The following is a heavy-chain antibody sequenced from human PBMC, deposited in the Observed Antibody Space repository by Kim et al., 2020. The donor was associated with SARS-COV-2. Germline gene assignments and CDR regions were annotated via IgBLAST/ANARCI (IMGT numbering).Heavy chain of an antibody. CDR3: ARSLTYSYGLDY. CDR2: IIPIFGTA. J-gene: IGHJ4*02. V-gene: IGHV1-69*13. CDR1: GGTFSSYA. Sequence: SVKVSCKASGGTFSSYAISWVRQAPGQGLEWMGGIIPIFGTANYAQKFQGRVTITADESTSTAYMELSSLRSEDTAVYYCARSLTYSYGLDYWGQGTLVTVSS. D-gene: IGHD5-18*01.